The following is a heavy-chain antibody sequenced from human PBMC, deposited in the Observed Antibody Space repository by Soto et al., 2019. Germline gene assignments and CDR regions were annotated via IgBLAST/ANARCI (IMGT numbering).Heavy chain of an antibody. CDR2: IKRKTDGGTK. CDR3: TTDPSITGTHYYYYYMDV. D-gene: IGHD1-7*01. J-gene: IGHJ6*03. Sequence: GGSLRLSCAASGFTFSNAWMSWVRQAPGKGLEWVGRIKRKTDGGTKGYTAPGKGKFTISRDNSKNTLYLQMNSLKTEDTAIYYCTTDPSITGTHYYYYYMDVGGKGTTVPSP. V-gene: IGHV3-15*01. CDR1: GFTFSNAW.